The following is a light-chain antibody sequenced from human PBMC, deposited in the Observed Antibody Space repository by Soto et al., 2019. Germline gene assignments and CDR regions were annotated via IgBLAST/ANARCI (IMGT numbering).Light chain of an antibody. CDR1: SSDVGGYNY. CDR3: SSYTSSSTRV. V-gene: IGLV2-14*01. Sequence: QSVLTQPASVSGSPGQSITISCTGTSSDVGGYNYVSWYQQHPGTAPKLVIFDVSDRHSGVSNRFSGSKSGNTASLTISGLQAEDEADYYCSSYTSSSTRVFGTGTKLTVL. J-gene: IGLJ1*01. CDR2: DVS.